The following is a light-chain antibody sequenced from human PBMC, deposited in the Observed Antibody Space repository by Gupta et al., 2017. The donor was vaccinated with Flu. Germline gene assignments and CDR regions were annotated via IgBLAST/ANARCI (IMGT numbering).Light chain of an antibody. V-gene: IGKV1-39*01. CDR3: QQRYSTPWT. CDR1: QSIRSY. CDR2: AAS. Sequence: DIQMTHPPSSLSASVGDRVTITSRASQSIRSYLNWYQQKPGKAPKLLIYAASSRQSGVPSRFSGSGSGTDFTLTIISRQPEDFATYYCQQRYSTPWTFGQGTKVEIK. J-gene: IGKJ1*01.